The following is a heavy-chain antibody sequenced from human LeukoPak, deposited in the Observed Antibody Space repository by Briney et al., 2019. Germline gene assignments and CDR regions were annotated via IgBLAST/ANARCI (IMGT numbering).Heavy chain of an antibody. Sequence: PSETLSLTCTVSGGSISSSSYYWGWIRQPPGKGLEWIGSIYYSGSTYYNPSLKSRVTISVDTSKNQFSLKLSSVTAADTAVYYCARDGQLGYCSSTSCFNPPGLDPWGQGTLVTVST. CDR3: ARDGQLGYCSSTSCFNPPGLDP. D-gene: IGHD2-2*01. J-gene: IGHJ5*02. CDR2: IYYSGST. CDR1: GGSISSSSYY. V-gene: IGHV4-39*07.